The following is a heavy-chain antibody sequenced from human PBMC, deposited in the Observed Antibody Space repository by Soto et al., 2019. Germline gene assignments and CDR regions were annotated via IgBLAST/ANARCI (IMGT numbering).Heavy chain of an antibody. CDR2: VSGAGITT. J-gene: IGHJ4*02. CDR1: GFTLSNFA. Sequence: EVQLEESGGDLVKPGGSLRLSCAASGFTLSNFAMSWVRQAPGKGLEWVSVVSGAGITTKYAAAVKGRFTVSRDNSKNTLSLEMGSLRAEATGIYYCAKVRLRVLANGNFEYWGQGTLVTVSS. V-gene: IGHV3-23*04. D-gene: IGHD2-21*01. CDR3: AKVRLRVLANGNFEY.